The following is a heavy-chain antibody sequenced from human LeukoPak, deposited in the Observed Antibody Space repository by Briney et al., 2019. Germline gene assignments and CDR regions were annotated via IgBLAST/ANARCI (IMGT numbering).Heavy chain of an antibody. D-gene: IGHD3-22*01. V-gene: IGHV4-34*01. CDR1: GGSFSGYY. CDR3: ARGPIVVVINDAFDI. CDR2: INHSGST. J-gene: IGHJ3*02. Sequence: SETLSLTCAVYGGSFSGYYWSWIRQPPGKGLEWVGEINHSGSTNYNPSLKSRVTISVDTSKNQFSLKLSSVTAADTAVYSCARGPIVVVINDAFDIWGQGTMVTVSS.